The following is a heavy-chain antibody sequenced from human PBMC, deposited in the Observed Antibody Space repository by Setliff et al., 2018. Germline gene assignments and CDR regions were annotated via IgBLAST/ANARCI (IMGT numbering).Heavy chain of an antibody. V-gene: IGHV4-39*01. CDR3: ATTGTYRYFDY. Sequence: LSLTCTVSVDSISSSTYYWGWIRQPPGKGLEWIGSVYYSGTTKYNPSLGSRVTISVDTSKNQFSLRLNSVTASDTAAYYCATTGTYRYFDYWGQGTLVTVSS. D-gene: IGHD1-1*01. J-gene: IGHJ4*02. CDR1: VDSISSSTYY. CDR2: VYYSGTT.